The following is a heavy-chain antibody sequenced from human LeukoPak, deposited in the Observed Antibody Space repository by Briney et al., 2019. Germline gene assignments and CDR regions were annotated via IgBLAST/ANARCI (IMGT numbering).Heavy chain of an antibody. CDR3: ARVVHYYDFWSGYYPFDY. CDR1: GYTFTSYD. D-gene: IGHD3-3*01. CDR2: MNPNSGNT. V-gene: IGHV1-8*03. Sequence: VASVKVSCKASGYTFTSYDINWVRQATGQGLEWMGWMNPNSGNTGYAQKFQGRVTITRNTSISTAYMELSSLRSEDTAVFYCARVVHYYDFWSGYYPFDYWGQGTLVTVSS. J-gene: IGHJ4*02.